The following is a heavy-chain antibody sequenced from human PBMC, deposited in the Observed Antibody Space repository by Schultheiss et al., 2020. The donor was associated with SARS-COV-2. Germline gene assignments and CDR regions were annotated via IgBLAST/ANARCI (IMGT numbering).Heavy chain of an antibody. CDR2: IRPDGSVE. J-gene: IGHJ4*02. CDR1: GFTFSSYW. Sequence: GGSLRLSCVASGFTFSSYWMSWVRQSPGKGLEWVAHIRPDGSVESYVDSVKGRFSISRDNAKNSVHLQMNSLRAEDTAVYYCARGGVDDYWGQGTLVTVSS. D-gene: IGHD2-8*01. V-gene: IGHV3-7*04. CDR3: ARGGVDDY.